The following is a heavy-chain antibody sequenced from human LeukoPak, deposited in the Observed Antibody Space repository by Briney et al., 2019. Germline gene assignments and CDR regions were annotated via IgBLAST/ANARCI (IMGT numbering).Heavy chain of an antibody. CDR1: TFTFSDYG. CDR2: IRYDGKKT. Sequence: GGSLRLSCVGSTFTFSDYGMHWVRQAPGKGLEWVAFIRYDGKKTYYADSAKGRFTIPRDNSKNTLYLEMNSLRAEDTAVFYCAKDGVILAPGIYWYMDVWGRGTTVTVSS. J-gene: IGHJ6*03. V-gene: IGHV3-30*02. CDR3: AKDGVILAPGIYWYMDV. D-gene: IGHD3-16*02.